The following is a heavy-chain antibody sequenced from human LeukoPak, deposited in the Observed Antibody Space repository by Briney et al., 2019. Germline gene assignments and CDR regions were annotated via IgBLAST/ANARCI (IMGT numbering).Heavy chain of an antibody. J-gene: IGHJ4*02. D-gene: IGHD4-17*01. CDR1: GYSISTSYY. V-gene: IGHV4-38-2*02. Sequence: PSETLSLTCTVSGYSISTSYYWGWIRQPPGKGLEWIGSIYHSGNTYYNPPLKSRVTISVDTSKNQFSLKLNSVTAADTAVYYCARAGYGDSDFDYWGQGTLVTVSS. CDR2: IYHSGNT. CDR3: ARAGYGDSDFDY.